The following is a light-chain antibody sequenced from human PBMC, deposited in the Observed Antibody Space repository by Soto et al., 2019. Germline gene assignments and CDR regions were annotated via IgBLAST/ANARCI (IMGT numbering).Light chain of an antibody. CDR3: QQANSFPWT. CDR1: QGVGSW. CDR2: AAF. J-gene: IGKJ1*01. V-gene: IGKV1-12*01. Sequence: DIQMTQSPSSVSAPVGDRVTITCRASQGVGSWLAWYQQKPGKAPKLLIFAAFSLQSGVPSRFSGSGFGTDFTLTISSLQPEDVASYYCQQANSFPWTFGQGTEVEIK.